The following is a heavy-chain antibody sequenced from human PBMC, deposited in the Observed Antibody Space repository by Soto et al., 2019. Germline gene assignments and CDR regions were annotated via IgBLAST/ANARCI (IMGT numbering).Heavy chain of an antibody. D-gene: IGHD2-15*01. CDR1: GLSISSGRYG. Sequence: SETLSLTCTVSGLSISSGRYGWAWIRQHPGKGLEGKRIIYYSGSTYSNPSLKSRVITSVDASKNRFSLRLSSVTAADTAVYYCARHSDCSGGSCYSEYFAVGNWFAPWGQGTLVTVSS. V-gene: IGHV4-39*01. J-gene: IGHJ5*02. CDR2: IYYSGST. CDR3: ARHSDCSGGSCYSEYFAVGNWFAP.